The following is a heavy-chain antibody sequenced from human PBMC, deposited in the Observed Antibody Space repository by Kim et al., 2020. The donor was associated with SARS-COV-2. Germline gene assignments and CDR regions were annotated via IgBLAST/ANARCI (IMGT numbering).Heavy chain of an antibody. D-gene: IGHD6-13*01. CDR2: ITYDGSNK. J-gene: IGHJ5*01. CDR3: ARGAVIAAAWGTFDS. Sequence: GGSLRLSCAASGFTFSSYAMHWVRQAPGKGLEWVAVITYDGSNKYYADSVKGRFTISRDNSKNTLYLQMNSLRAEDTAVYYCARGAVIAAAWGTFDSCG. CDR1: GFTFSSYA. V-gene: IGHV3-30-3*01.